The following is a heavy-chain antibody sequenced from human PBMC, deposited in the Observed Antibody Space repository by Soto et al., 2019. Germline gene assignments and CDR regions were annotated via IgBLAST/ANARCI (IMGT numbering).Heavy chain of an antibody. CDR1: GDSVSTNSGA. CDR3: ARRQWLGWGFDV. CDR2: TYYNSQWYN. V-gene: IGHV6-1*01. J-gene: IGHJ6*02. D-gene: IGHD6-19*01. Sequence: QVQLQQSGPGLVKPSQTLSLTCAISGDSVSTNSGAWIWIRQSPSRGLEWLGRTYYNSQWYNDYAVSVKGRITFNPDKSKNKFSLQLNAVTAEDTAVYYCARRQWLGWGFDVWVQGTTGTVSS.